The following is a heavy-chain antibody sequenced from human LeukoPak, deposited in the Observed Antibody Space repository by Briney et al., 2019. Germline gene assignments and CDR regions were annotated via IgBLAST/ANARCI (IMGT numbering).Heavy chain of an antibody. V-gene: IGHV3-30*02. Sequence: PGGSLTLSCAASGFTFSSYGMHWVRQAPGEGLEWVAFIRYDGSNKYYADSVKGRFTISRDNSKNTLYLQMNNLRAEDTAVYYCAKDGEVGATVYYYYYYMDVWGKGTTVTVSS. CDR3: AKDGEVGATVYYYYYYMDV. CDR2: IRYDGSNK. CDR1: GFTFSSYG. D-gene: IGHD1-26*01. J-gene: IGHJ6*03.